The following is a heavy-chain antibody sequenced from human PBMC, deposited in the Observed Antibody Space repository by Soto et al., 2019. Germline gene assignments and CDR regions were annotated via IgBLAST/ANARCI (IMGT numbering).Heavy chain of an antibody. CDR2: IDPSDSYT. J-gene: IGHJ6*01. CDR3: ASRVVVVAATNYYGMDL. V-gene: IGHV5-10-1*01. Sequence: GESLKISCKGSGYSFTSYWISWVRQMPGKGLEWMGRIDPSDSYTNYSPSFQGHVTISADKSISTAYLQWSSLKASDTAMYYCASRVVVVAATNYYGMDLWGQGATVT. CDR1: GYSFTSYW. D-gene: IGHD2-15*01.